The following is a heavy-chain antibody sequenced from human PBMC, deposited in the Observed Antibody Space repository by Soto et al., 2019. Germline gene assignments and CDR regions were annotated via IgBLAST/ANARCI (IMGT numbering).Heavy chain of an antibody. D-gene: IGHD3-10*01. CDR1: GFAFTSYP. CDR2: VNTYDGTT. J-gene: IGHJ4*02. V-gene: IGHV1-18*04. CDR3: AREYYGTTTWIDN. Sequence: QVQLLQSTPDVRSPGASVKLSCTTSGFAFTSYPFSWVRQAPGQGLEWMGWVNTYDGTTNIAQQFQDRITLTTDKSASTLFMELTRLTPDDTAVYYCAREYYGTTTWIDNWGQGTLVAASS.